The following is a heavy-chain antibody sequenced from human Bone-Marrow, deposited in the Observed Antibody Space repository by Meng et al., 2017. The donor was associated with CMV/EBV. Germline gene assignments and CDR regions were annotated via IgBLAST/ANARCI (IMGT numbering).Heavy chain of an antibody. CDR3: ARDLRRVRPIFGVVISRGMDV. CDR2: ISYDGSNK. CDR1: GFTFSSYW. D-gene: IGHD3-3*01. J-gene: IGHJ6*02. V-gene: IGHV3-30*03. Sequence: GESLKISCAASGFTFSSYWMSWVRQAPGKGLEWVAVISYDGSNKYYADSVKGRFTISRDNSKNTLYLQMNSLRAEDTAVYYCARDLRRVRPIFGVVISRGMDVWGQGTTVTVSS.